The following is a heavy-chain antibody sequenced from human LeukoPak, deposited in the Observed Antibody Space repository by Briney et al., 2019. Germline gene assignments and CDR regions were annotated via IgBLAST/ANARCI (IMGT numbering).Heavy chain of an antibody. CDR2: ISIGGDTT. J-gene: IGHJ6*03. D-gene: IGHD5-12*01. V-gene: IGHV3-23*01. CDR3: AKVMWIDGYDYPAYYYYMDV. CDR1: GFTFSSHG. Sequence: GGSLRLSCAASGFTFSSHGMCWVRQAPGRGLEWVSSISIGGDTTYSDSVKGRFTISRDNSKNTLYLQLDSLRAEDTAIYYCAKVMWIDGYDYPAYYYYMDVWGKGTTVTVSS.